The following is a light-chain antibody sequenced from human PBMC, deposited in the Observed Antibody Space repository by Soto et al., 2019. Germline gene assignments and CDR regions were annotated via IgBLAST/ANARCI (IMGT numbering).Light chain of an antibody. V-gene: IGLV2-14*01. J-gene: IGLJ1*01. Sequence: QSVLTQPDSVSGSPGQSITISCTGTNSDVGGYKYVSWYQQHPGKAPKLMIYEVSYRHSGVSNLFAGSKSGNTASLNISGLQAEDEADYYCSSYTRTSTYVFGTGPTVTVL. CDR3: SSYTRTSTYV. CDR1: NSDVGGYKY. CDR2: EVS.